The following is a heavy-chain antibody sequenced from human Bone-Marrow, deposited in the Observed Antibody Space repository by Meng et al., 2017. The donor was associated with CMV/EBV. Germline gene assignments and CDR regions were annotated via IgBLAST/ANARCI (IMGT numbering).Heavy chain of an antibody. J-gene: IGHJ4*02. CDR3: ARVDGNYYFDY. V-gene: IGHV1-18*01. D-gene: IGHD1-14*01. CDR2: ISAYNGNT. Sequence: ASVKVSCKASGGTFSSYAISWVRQAPGQGLEWMGWISAYNGNTNCAQKLQGRVTMTTDTSTSTAYMELRSLRSDDTAVYYCARVDGNYYFDYWGQGTLVTVSS. CDR1: GGTFSSYA.